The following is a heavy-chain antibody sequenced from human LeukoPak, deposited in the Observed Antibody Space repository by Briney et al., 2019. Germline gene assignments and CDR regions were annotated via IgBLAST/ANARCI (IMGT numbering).Heavy chain of an antibody. CDR3: TRVRQGSQSDY. J-gene: IGHJ4*02. Sequence: PSETLSLTCTVSGGSISSGNYHWAWIRQPPGKGLECIGSIYHTGSTYYYSSLERRVTISVDLSKNQFSLQLSSVTAADTAIYYCTRVRQGSQSDYWGQGTLVPVSS. V-gene: IGHV4-39*07. CDR1: GGSISSGNYH. CDR2: IYHTGST.